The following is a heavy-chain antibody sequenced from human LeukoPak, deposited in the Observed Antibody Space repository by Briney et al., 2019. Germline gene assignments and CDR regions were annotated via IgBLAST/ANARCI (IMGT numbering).Heavy chain of an antibody. J-gene: IGHJ4*02. Sequence: ASVKVSCKASGYTFTGYYMHWVRQAPGQGLEWVGRINPNSGGTNYAQKFQGRVTMTRDTSISTAYMELSRLRSDDTAVYYCARTGFLWFGESPGDYWGQGTLVTVSS. CDR2: INPNSGGT. V-gene: IGHV1-2*06. CDR1: GYTFTGYY. CDR3: ARTGFLWFGESPGDY. D-gene: IGHD3-10*01.